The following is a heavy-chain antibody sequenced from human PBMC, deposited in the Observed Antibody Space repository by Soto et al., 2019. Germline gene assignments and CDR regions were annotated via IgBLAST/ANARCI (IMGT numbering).Heavy chain of an antibody. V-gene: IGHV3-9*01. D-gene: IGHD2-15*01. CDR1: GFTFDDYA. J-gene: IGHJ4*02. CDR3: AKGGPDGFCSGGRCYFDY. CDR2: ISWNSNII. Sequence: VQLVESGGGLVQPGRSLRLSCAASGFTFDDYAMHWVRRVPGKGLEWVSSISWNSNIIGYADSVKGRFTISRDNAKHSLYLQMNSLRHEDTALYYCAKGGPDGFCSGGRCYFDYWGQGTLVTVSS.